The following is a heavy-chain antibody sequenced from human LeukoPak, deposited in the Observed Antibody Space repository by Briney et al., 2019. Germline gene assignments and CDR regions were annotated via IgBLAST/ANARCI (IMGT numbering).Heavy chain of an antibody. CDR2: IYYSGST. D-gene: IGHD2-2*01. CDR3: VRHGVAVVVPAAMSFDY. CDR1: GGSISSYY. V-gene: IGHV4-59*04. Sequence: SETLSLTCTVSGGSISSYYWSWIRQPPGKGLEWIGYIYYSGSTYYNPSLKSRVTISVDTSKNQFSLKLSSVTAADTAVYYCVRHGVAVVVPAAMSFDYWGQGTLVTVSS. J-gene: IGHJ4*02.